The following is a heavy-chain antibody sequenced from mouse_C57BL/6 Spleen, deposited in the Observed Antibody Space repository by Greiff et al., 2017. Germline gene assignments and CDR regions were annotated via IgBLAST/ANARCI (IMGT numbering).Heavy chain of an antibody. D-gene: IGHD1-1*01. CDR2: IYPGDGDT. CDR3: ARGHYFGSPHFDY. V-gene: IGHV1-80*01. CDR1: GYAFSSYW. Sequence: QVQLQQSGAELVKPGASVKISCKASGYAFSSYWMIWVKQRPGKGLEWIGQIYPGDGDTNYNGKFKGKATLTADKSSSTASEDSAVYFCARGHYFGSPHFDYWGQGTTLTVSS. J-gene: IGHJ2*01.